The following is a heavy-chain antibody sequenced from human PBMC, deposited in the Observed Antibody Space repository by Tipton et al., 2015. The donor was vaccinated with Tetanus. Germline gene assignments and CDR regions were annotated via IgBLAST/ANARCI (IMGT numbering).Heavy chain of an antibody. CDR2: ISSDGSKK. Sequence: SLRLSCAVSGFSFSDHAMHWVRQAPGKGLEWVAIISSDGSKKYYADSVKGRFTISGDNSKDTVYLQLNSLRTDDTALYYCARAIRVFGGAILDAFDVWGQGTMVTVSS. V-gene: IGHV3-30-3*01. D-gene: IGHD3-3*01. CDR3: ARAIRVFGGAILDAFDV. J-gene: IGHJ3*01. CDR1: GFSFSDHA.